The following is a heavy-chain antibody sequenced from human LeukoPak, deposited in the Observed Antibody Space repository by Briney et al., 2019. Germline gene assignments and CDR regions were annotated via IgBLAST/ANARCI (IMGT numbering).Heavy chain of an antibody. V-gene: IGHV4-59*08. CDR1: GGSISSYY. J-gene: IGHJ4*02. CDR2: NYYSGST. CDR3: ARHESSVVPSSFDY. D-gene: IGHD2-2*01. Sequence: SETLSLTCTVSGGSISSYYWSWIRQPPGKGLEWIGYNYYSGSTNYNPSLKSRVTISVDTSKNQFSLKLSSVTAADTAVYYCARHESSVVPSSFDYWGQGTLVTVSS.